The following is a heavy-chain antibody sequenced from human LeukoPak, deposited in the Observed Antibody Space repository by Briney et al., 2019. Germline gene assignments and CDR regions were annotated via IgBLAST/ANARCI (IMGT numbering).Heavy chain of an antibody. D-gene: IGHD6-19*01. CDR2: ISYDGSNK. CDR3: ARDAGGSIAVAGTGY. J-gene: IGHJ4*02. Sequence: GRSLRLSCAASGFTFSTYGMHWVRQAPGKGLEWVAVISYDGSNKYYADSVKGRFTISRDNAKNSLYLQMNSLRAEDTAVYYCARDAGGSIAVAGTGYWGQGTLVTVSS. V-gene: IGHV3-30*03. CDR1: GFTFSTYG.